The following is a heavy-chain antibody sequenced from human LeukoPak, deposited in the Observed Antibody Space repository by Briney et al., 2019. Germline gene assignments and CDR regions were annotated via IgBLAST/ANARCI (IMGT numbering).Heavy chain of an antibody. CDR2: ISDSGNT. CDR1: GFTFNSYS. Sequence: AGGSLRLSCAASGFTFNSYSMNWFRQAPGKGLEWVSAISDSGNTYHADSVKGRFTISRDSSKNTLFLQMNRLRPEDAAVYYCAKAPVTTCRGAYCYPFDYWGQGTLVTVSS. V-gene: IGHV3-23*01. J-gene: IGHJ4*02. CDR3: AKAPVTTCRGAYCYPFDY. D-gene: IGHD2-21*01.